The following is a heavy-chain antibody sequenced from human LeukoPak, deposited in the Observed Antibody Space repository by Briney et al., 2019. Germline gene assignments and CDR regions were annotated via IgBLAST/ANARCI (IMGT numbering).Heavy chain of an antibody. J-gene: IGHJ4*02. Sequence: SETLSLTCTVSGASVTSGSYYWSWIRQPPGKGLEWIGYISYSGSTNYNPSLKSRVTISVDTSRNQFSLRLSSVTAADTAVYYCVRRAYTRSSGLYFDYWGQGTLVTVSS. CDR1: GASVTSGSYY. D-gene: IGHD6-6*01. CDR3: VRRAYTRSSGLYFDY. V-gene: IGHV4-61*01. CDR2: ISYSGST.